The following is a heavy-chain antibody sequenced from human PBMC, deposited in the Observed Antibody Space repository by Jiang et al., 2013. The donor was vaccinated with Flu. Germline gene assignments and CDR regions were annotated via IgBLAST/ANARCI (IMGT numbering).Heavy chain of an antibody. J-gene: IGHJ4*02. CDR1: GGSISSSSYY. CDR3: ARLYQAAGTQGIDY. D-gene: IGHD6-13*01. V-gene: IGHV4-39*01. Sequence: LLKPSETLSLTCTVSGGSISSSSYYWGWIRQPPGKGLEWIGSIYYSGSTYYNPSLKSRVTISVDTSKNQFSLKLSSVTAADTAVYYCARLYQAAGTQGIDYWGQGNPGHRLL. CDR2: IYYSGST.